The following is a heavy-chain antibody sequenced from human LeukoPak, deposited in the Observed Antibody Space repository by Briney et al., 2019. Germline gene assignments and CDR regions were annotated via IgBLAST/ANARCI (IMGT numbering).Heavy chain of an antibody. V-gene: IGHV3-21*01. CDR3: ATISAAGRGGDFDF. J-gene: IGHJ4*02. Sequence: GGSLRLSCAASGFTLSDYTMNWVRQAPGKGLEWVSSISSGSAYIYYADSVKGRFTISRDNAENSLYLQMNTLRPEDTAVYYCATISAAGRGGDFDFWGQGTLVTVSS. CDR2: ISSGSAYI. CDR1: GFTLSDYT. D-gene: IGHD6-13*01.